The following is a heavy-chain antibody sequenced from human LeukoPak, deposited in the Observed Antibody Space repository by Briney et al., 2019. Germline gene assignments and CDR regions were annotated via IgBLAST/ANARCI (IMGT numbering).Heavy chain of an antibody. CDR1: GFTFSDYY. D-gene: IGHD3-3*01. Sequence: SGGSLRLSCVVSGFTFSDYYMTWIRQAPGKGLEWVANIKQDGSEKYYVDSVKGRFTISRDNAKNSLSLQMNSLRAEDTAVYYCARVEDSITIFGVVIIESKHFDYWGQGTLVTVSS. CDR2: IKQDGSEK. V-gene: IGHV3-7*04. CDR3: ARVEDSITIFGVVIIESKHFDY. J-gene: IGHJ4*02.